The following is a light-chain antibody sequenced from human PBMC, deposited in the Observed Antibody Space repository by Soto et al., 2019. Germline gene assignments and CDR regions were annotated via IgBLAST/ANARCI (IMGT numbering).Light chain of an antibody. CDR2: AVS. CDR3: CSYAGGSTGV. J-gene: IGLJ2*01. Sequence: QSVLTQPASVSGSPGQSITISCTGTSSDVGTYNLVSWYQHHPGKAPKLMIYAVSKRPSGVSNRFSGSKSGNTASLTISGLQAEDEADYYCCSYAGGSTGVFGGGTQLTVL. V-gene: IGLV2-23*02. CDR1: SSDVGTYNL.